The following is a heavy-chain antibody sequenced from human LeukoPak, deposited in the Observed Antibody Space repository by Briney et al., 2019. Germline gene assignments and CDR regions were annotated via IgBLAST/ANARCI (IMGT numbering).Heavy chain of an antibody. CDR2: IYYRGGT. CDR3: ARLRPQNYDSSGYYYDY. Sequence: SETLSLTCTVYGGSISSSSYYWGRIPQPPGKGLEWIGNIYYRGGTYYNPSLKSRVTISVDTSKNQFSLKLSSMTAADTAVYYCARLRPQNYDSSGYYYDYWGQGTLVTVSS. CDR1: GGSISSSSYY. D-gene: IGHD3-22*01. V-gene: IGHV4-39*07. J-gene: IGHJ4*02.